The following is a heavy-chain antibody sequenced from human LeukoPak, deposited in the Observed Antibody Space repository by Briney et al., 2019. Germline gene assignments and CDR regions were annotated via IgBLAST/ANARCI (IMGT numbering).Heavy chain of an antibody. J-gene: IGHJ5*02. V-gene: IGHV1-8*01. CDR1: GYTFTSYD. CDR3: ARRGSGQLGYCSSTSWQRSKNWFDP. D-gene: IGHD2-2*01. Sequence: GASVTVSCKASGYTFTSYDINWVRQATGQGLEWMGWMNPNSGNTGYPQKFQGRVTITRNTSISTAYMELSSLRSEDTGVYYCARRGSGQLGYCSSTSWQRSKNWFDPWGQGTLVTVSS. CDR2: MNPNSGNT.